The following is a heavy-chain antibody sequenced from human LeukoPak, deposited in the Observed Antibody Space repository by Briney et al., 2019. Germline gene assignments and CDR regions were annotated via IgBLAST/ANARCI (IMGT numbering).Heavy chain of an antibody. Sequence: PSETLSLTCAVYGGSFSGYYWSWIRQPPGKGLEWVGEINHSGSTNYNPSLKSRVTISVDKSKNQFSLKLSSVTAADTAVYYCAGATPGAVARGSPTFDYWGQGTVVSVSS. CDR1: GGSFSGYY. CDR3: AGATPGAVARGSPTFDY. CDR2: INHSGST. D-gene: IGHD6-19*01. V-gene: IGHV4-34*01. J-gene: IGHJ4*02.